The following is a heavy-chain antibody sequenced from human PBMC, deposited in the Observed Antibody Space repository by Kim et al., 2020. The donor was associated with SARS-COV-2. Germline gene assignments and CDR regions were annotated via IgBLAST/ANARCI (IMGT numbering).Heavy chain of an antibody. CDR3: AKDSYYYDSSGYRAAFDI. D-gene: IGHD3-22*01. Sequence: VEGRLTISRNNPKNTLYLQMNSLRAEDTAVYYCAKDSYYYDSSGYRAAFDIWGQGTMVTVSS. J-gene: IGHJ3*02. V-gene: IGHV3-23*01.